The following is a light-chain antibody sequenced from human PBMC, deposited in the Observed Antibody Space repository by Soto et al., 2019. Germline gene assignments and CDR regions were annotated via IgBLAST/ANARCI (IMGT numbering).Light chain of an antibody. CDR3: QQRSNGPGP. Sequence: EIVLTQSPATLSLSPGERATLSCRASQSVSSYLAWYQQKPGQAPRLLIYDASNRATGIPARFSGSWSGTDFTLTISSLEPEDFAVYYCQQRSNGPGPFGQGTKLEIK. CDR2: DAS. CDR1: QSVSSY. J-gene: IGKJ2*01. V-gene: IGKV3-11*01.